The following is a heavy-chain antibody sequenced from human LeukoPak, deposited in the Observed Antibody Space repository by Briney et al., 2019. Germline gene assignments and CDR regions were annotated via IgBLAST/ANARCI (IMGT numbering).Heavy chain of an antibody. Sequence: GASVKVSCKASGYTFTSYDINWVRQATGQGLEWMGGIIPIFGTANYAQKFQGRVTITADESTSTAYMELSSLRSEDTAVYYCARLYGGNSDWGQGTLVTVSS. CDR2: IIPIFGTA. CDR1: GYTFTSYD. CDR3: ARLYGGNSD. J-gene: IGHJ4*02. V-gene: IGHV1-69*13. D-gene: IGHD4-23*01.